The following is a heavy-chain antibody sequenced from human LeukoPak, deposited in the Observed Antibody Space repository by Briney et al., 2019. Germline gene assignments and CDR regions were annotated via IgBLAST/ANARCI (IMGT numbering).Heavy chain of an antibody. CDR2: INENGDIA. CDR3: AKARWEPNFDY. Sequence: GGSLRLSCAASGFTVSSNYMSWVRQAPGKGLEWVSLINENGDIAYYGDSVRGRFTVPRDNAKNSLYLQMNSLTTEDTALYYCAKARWEPNFDYWGQGTLVTVSS. J-gene: IGHJ4*02. CDR1: GFTVSSNY. D-gene: IGHD1-26*01. V-gene: IGHV3-53*05.